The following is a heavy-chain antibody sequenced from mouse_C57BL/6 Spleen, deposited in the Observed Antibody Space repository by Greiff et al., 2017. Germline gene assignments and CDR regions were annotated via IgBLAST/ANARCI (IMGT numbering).Heavy chain of an antibody. CDR2: ISYDGGN. Sequence: ESGPGLVKPSQSLSLTCSVTGYSITSGYYWNWIRQFPGNKLEWMGYISYDGGNNYNPSLKNRISITRDTSKNQFFLKLNSVTTEDTATYYCTRVAYYSNSYAMDYWGQGTSVTVSS. J-gene: IGHJ4*01. CDR1: GYSITSGYY. V-gene: IGHV3-6*01. D-gene: IGHD2-5*01. CDR3: TRVAYYSNSYAMDY.